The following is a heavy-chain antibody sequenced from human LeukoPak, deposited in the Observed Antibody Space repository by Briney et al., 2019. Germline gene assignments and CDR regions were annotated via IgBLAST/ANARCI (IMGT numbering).Heavy chain of an antibody. D-gene: IGHD4-23*01. V-gene: IGHV4-39*07. Sequence: QPSETLSLTCTVSGGSISSSSYYWGWIRQPPGKGLEWIGSIYYSGSTYYNPSLKSRVTISVDTSKNQFSLQLNSVTAADTAVYYCARRHPPYSGGGYFDYWGQGTLVPVSS. CDR1: GGSISSSSYY. CDR2: IYYSGST. CDR3: ARRHPPYSGGGYFDY. J-gene: IGHJ4*02.